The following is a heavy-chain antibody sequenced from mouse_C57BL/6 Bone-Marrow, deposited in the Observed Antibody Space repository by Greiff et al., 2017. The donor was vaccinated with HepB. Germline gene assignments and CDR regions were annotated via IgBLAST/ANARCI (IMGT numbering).Heavy chain of an antibody. J-gene: IGHJ2*01. CDR3: ARPTVVEDYFDY. CDR1: GYTFTSYW. V-gene: IGHV1-64*01. Sequence: VQLQQPGAELVKPGASVKLSCKASGYTFTSYWMHWVKQRPGQGLEWIGMIHPNSGSTNYNEKFKSKATLTVDKSSSTAYMQLSSLTSEDSAVYYCARPTVVEDYFDYWGQGTTLTVSS. D-gene: IGHD1-1*01. CDR2: IHPNSGST.